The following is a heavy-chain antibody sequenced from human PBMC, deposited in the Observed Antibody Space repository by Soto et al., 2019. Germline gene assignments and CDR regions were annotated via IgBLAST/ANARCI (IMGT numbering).Heavy chain of an antibody. Sequence: PGGSLRLSCAASGFTFSSYAMSWVRQAPGKGLEWVSAISGSGGSTYYADSVKGRFTISRDNSKNTLYLQMNSLRAEDTAVYYCAKDKLSHDYEYYFDYWGQGTLVTVSS. CDR3: AKDKLSHDYEYYFDY. D-gene: IGHD4-17*01. J-gene: IGHJ4*02. CDR2: ISGSGGST. CDR1: GFTFSSYA. V-gene: IGHV3-23*01.